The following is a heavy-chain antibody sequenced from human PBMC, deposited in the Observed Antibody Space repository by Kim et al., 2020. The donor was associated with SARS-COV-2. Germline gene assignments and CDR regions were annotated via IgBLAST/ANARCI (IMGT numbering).Heavy chain of an antibody. V-gene: IGHV1-18*04. CDR3: ARADEAGESGDDAFDV. D-gene: IGHD6-13*01. Sequence: ASVKVSCKASGYTFTSNGIAWVRQAPGQGLEWVGWISGNTGHTSYAENLQDRVILTTDISVNTAYMEVRSLRPDDTATYYCARADEAGESGDDAFDVWG. CDR2: ISGNTGHT. CDR1: GYTFTSNG. J-gene: IGHJ3*01.